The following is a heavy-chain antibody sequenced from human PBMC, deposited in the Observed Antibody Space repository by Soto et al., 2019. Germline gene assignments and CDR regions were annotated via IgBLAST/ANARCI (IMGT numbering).Heavy chain of an antibody. CDR2: ISGSGATT. Sequence: GGSLSLSGACSGLSFGWYRMTCVRQAPGKVLEWVSGISGSGATTSYADSVKGWFTVSTDNSKTPLYLHINSLRVEAPAVYYSATLRYFDWSSSNWFEYWRQGTPVTVSS. V-gene: IGHV3-23*01. D-gene: IGHD3-9*01. CDR1: GLSFGWYR. J-gene: IGHJ5*01. CDR3: ATLRYFDWSSSNWFEY.